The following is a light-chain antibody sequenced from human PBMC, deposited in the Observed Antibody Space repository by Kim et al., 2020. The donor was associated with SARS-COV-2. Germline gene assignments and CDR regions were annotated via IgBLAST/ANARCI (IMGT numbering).Light chain of an antibody. V-gene: IGLV2-14*03. Sequence: GQSLTISCTGTTSDVGAYDYVSWYQQFPGNAPKLIIYDVTHRPSGVSDRFSGSKSGNTASLTISGLQADDEADYYCSSFTTTTARVFGGGTRVTVL. CDR2: DVT. J-gene: IGLJ3*02. CDR1: TSDVGAYDY. CDR3: SSFTTTTARV.